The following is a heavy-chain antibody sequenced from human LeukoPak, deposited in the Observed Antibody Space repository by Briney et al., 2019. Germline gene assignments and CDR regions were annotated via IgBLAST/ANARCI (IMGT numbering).Heavy chain of an antibody. D-gene: IGHD1-26*01. CDR2: ISSNGDST. CDR3: AREGASSGSYSY. CDR1: GFTFSSYE. J-gene: IGHJ4*02. V-gene: IGHV3-64*01. Sequence: GGSLRLSCAASGFTFSSYEMNWVRQAPGKGLEYASAISSNGDSTYYANSVKGRFTISRDNSKNTLYLQMGSLRVEDMGVYYCAREGASSGSYSYWGQGTLVTVSS.